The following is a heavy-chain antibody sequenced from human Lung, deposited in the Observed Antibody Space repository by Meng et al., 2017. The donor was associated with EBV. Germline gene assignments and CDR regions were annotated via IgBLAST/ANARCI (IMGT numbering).Heavy chain of an antibody. V-gene: IGHV4-39*07. CDR2: MCYGENT. CDR3: ARGITMVRGVPGHWFDP. CDR1: GGSISSSSTY. D-gene: IGHD3-10*01. J-gene: IGHJ5*02. Sequence: QLQLQESGPGLGPPSEPLSPTCTGAGGSISSSSTYWGWIRQPPGKGLEWIGSMCYGENTYYNPSLKSRVTIFIDTSKNQFSLKLSSVTATDTAVYYCARGITMVRGVPGHWFDPWGQGTLVTVSS.